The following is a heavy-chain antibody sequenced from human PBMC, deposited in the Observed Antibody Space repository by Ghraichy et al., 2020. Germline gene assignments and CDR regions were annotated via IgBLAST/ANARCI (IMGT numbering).Heavy chain of an antibody. CDR3: AKEVKPSSMDV. J-gene: IGHJ6*02. D-gene: IGHD3-3*02. Sequence: LSHTCAASGFTFSSYAMHWVRQAPGMGLEWVALIWYDGSNNHYADSVKGRFTISRDNSKNTLYLQMNSLRAEDTAVYYCAKEVKPSSMDVWGQGTTVTVSS. CDR2: IWYDGSNN. V-gene: IGHV3-33*06. CDR1: GFTFSSYA.